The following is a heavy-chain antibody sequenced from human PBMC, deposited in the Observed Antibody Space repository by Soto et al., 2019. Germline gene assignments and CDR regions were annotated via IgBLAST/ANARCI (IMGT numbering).Heavy chain of an antibody. CDR3: AKDNDLNP. CDR1: GFTFSNYG. CDR2: ISYDEGNQ. J-gene: IGHJ5*02. Sequence: QVQLVESGGGVVQPGRSLRLSCAASGFTFSNYGMHWVRQAPGKGLEWVAVISYDEGNQNYADSVKGRFIISRDNSKNTLYLQMNSLSPEDTAMYYCAKDNDLNPWGQGTLVTV. D-gene: IGHD1-1*01. V-gene: IGHV3-30*18.